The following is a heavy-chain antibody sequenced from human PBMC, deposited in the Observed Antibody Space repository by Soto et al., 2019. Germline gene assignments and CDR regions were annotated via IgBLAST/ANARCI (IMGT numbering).Heavy chain of an antibody. CDR2: LYYSGST. CDR3: ARLEGLATISYYFDY. D-gene: IGHD3-9*01. V-gene: IGHV4-39*01. CDR1: GGSVSSSNYY. Sequence: QLQLQESGPGLVKPSETLSLTCTVSGGSVSSSNYYWGWIRQSPGKGLEWIGSLYYSGSTYYNPSLESRVTISVDKSKNQFSLKVISVTAADTAVYYCARLEGLATISYYFDYWGQGTLVTVSS. J-gene: IGHJ4*02.